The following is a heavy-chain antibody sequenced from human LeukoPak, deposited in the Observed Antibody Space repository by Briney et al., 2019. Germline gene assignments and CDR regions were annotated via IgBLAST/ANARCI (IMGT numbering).Heavy chain of an antibody. J-gene: IGHJ5*02. V-gene: IGHV4-61*02. Sequence: SQTLSLTCTVSGGSISSGSYYWSWIRQPAGKGLEWIIRIYTSGRTNYNPSLKSLVTISVDTSKNQFSLKLSSVTAADTAVYYCARALPDWFDPWGQGTLVTVSS. CDR2: IYTSGRT. CDR3: ARALPDWFDP. CDR1: GGSISSGSYY.